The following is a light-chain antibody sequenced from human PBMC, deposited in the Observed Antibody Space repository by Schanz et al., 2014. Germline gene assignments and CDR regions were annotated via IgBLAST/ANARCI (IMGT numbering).Light chain of an antibody. V-gene: IGKV1-5*01. CDR3: QQYTAYPWT. CDR2: DAS. J-gene: IGKJ1*01. CDR1: QSISNW. Sequence: DIQMTQSPSTLSASVGDRVTITCRASQSISNWLAWYQQKLGKAPKVLIYDASILESGVPSRFSGSGSGTYFTLTISSLQPDDFATYSCQQYTAYPWTFGQGTKVEMK.